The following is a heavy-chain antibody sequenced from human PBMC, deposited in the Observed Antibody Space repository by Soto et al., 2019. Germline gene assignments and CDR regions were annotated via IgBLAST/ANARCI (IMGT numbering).Heavy chain of an antibody. J-gene: IGHJ4*02. Sequence: EVQLLESGGGLVQPGGSLRLSCAVSGITFGRFAMTWVRQAPGEGLEWVSTISGNGGETFYADSGKGRFTISRDNSRNTVFLHMNSLRVEDTAIYYCAKGGHASPFDYWGLGTPVTVSS. CDR3: AKGGHASPFDY. CDR2: ISGNGGET. V-gene: IGHV3-23*01. D-gene: IGHD5-12*01. CDR1: GITFGRFA.